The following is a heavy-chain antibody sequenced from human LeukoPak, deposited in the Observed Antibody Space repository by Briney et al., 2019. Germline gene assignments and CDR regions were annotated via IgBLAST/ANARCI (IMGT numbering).Heavy chain of an antibody. CDR2: ISGSGGNT. CDR3: ATSWGPDTSTSRWGRDGVDV. V-gene: IGHV3-23*01. CDR1: GFTFSSYA. D-gene: IGHD3-16*01. Sequence: GGSLRLSCAASGFTFSSYAMSWVRQAPGKGLGWVSAISGSGGNTYYADSVKGRFTISRDNSKNTQYLQMNSLRAEDTAVYYCATSWGPDTSTSRWGRDGVDVWGQGTTVTVSS. J-gene: IGHJ6*02.